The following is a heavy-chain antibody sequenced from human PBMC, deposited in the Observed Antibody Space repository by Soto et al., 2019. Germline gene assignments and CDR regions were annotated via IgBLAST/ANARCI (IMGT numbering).Heavy chain of an antibody. CDR2: IIPIFGTA. J-gene: IGHJ4*02. V-gene: IGHV1-69*13. D-gene: IGHD5-12*01. Sequence: ASVKVSCKASGGTFSSYAISWVRQAPGQGLEWMGGIIPIFGTANYAQKFQGRVTITADESTSTAYMELSSLRSEDTAVYYCARGLPPRGYSGYDSFDYWGQGTLVTVSS. CDR1: GGTFSSYA. CDR3: ARGLPPRGYSGYDSFDY.